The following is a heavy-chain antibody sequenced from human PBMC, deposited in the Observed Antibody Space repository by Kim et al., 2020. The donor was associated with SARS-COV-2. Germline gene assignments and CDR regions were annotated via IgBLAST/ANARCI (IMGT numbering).Heavy chain of an antibody. CDR3: ARLGLGELSPTSFDY. V-gene: IGHV5-51*01. CDR2: IYPGDSDT. CDR1: GYSFTSYW. D-gene: IGHD3-16*02. J-gene: IGHJ4*02. Sequence: GESLKISCKGSGYSFTSYWIGWVRQMPGKGLEWMGIIYPGDSDTRYSPSFQGQVTISADKSISTAYLQWSSLKASDTAMYYCARLGLGELSPTSFDYWGQGTLVTVSS.